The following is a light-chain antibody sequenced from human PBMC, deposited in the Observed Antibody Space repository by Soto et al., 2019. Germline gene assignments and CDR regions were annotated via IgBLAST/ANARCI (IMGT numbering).Light chain of an antibody. CDR2: DAS. V-gene: IGKV3-11*01. J-gene: IGKJ5*01. CDR1: QYVSSY. CDR3: QQRSNWPPIT. Sequence: EMVLTQSPGTLSLSPGETATLSCLASQYVSSYLAWYQQEPGQAPRLLIYDASNRATGIPARFSGSGSGTDFTLTISSLEPEDFAVYYCQQRSNWPPITFGQGTRLEIK.